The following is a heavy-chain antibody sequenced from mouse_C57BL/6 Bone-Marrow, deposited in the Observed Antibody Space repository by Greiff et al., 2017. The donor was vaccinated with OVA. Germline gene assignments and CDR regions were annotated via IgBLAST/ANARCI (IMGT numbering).Heavy chain of an antibody. J-gene: IGHJ2*01. D-gene: IGHD1-1*01. CDR2: IYPRSGNT. Sequence: VQLQQSGAELARPGASVKLSCKASGYTFTSYGISWVKQRTGQGLEWIGEIYPRSGNTYYNEKFKGKATLTADKSSSTAYMELRSLTSEDSAVYFCARLYYYGSSYLYYFDYWGQGTTLTVSS. CDR1: GYTFTSYG. CDR3: ARLYYYGSSYLYYFDY. V-gene: IGHV1-81*01.